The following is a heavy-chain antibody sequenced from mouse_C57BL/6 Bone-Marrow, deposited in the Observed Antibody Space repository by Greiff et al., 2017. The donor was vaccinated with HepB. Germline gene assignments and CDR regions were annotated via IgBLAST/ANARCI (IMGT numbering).Heavy chain of an antibody. CDR1: GFNIKDYY. J-gene: IGHJ1*03. CDR2: IDPEDGET. V-gene: IGHV14-2*01. Sequence: LVESGAELVKPGASVKLSCTASGFNIKDYYMHWVKQRTEQGLEWIGRIDPEDGETKYAPKFQGKATITADTSSNTAYLQLSSLTSEDTAVYYCASTVVAKYWYFDVWGTGTTVTVSS. D-gene: IGHD1-1*01. CDR3: ASTVVAKYWYFDV.